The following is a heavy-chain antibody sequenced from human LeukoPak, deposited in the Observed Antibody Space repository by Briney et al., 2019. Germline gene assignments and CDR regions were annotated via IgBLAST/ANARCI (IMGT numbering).Heavy chain of an antibody. D-gene: IGHD4-11*01. CDR3: ARHSSYDYSNDRY. CDR2: IYYSGST. J-gene: IGHJ4*02. CDR1: GGSISSSSYY. V-gene: IGHV4-39*01. Sequence: SETLSLTCTVSGGSISSSSYYWGWIRQPPGKGLEWIGSIYYSGSTYYNPSLKSRVTISVDTTKNQFSLKLSSVTAADTAVYYCARHSSYDYSNDRYWGQGTLVTVSS.